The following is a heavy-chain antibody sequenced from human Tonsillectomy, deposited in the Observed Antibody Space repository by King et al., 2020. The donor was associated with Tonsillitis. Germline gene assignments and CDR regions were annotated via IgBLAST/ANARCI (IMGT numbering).Heavy chain of an antibody. CDR1: GGSISSGGYF. D-gene: IGHD6-13*01. J-gene: IGHJ4*01. Sequence: VPLQESCPGLVKPSQTLSLTCTVSGGSISSGGYFWGWIRPHPGKGLQWIGYIYLSGSTYYNPSLKSRLSISVDTSKNQFSLKLTSVTAADTAVYYCARVPRASSWYFEYWGHGTQVTGSS. V-gene: IGHV4-31*03. CDR3: ARVPRASSWYFEY. CDR2: IYLSGST.